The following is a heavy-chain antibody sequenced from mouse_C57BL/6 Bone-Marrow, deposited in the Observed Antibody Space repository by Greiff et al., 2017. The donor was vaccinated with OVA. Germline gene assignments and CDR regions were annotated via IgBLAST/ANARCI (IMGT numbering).Heavy chain of an antibody. V-gene: IGHV1-81*01. CDR2: IYPRSGNT. Sequence: VQRVESGAELARPGASVKLSCKASGYTFTSYGISWVKQRPGQGLEWIGEIYPRSGNTYYNEKFKGKATLTADKSSSTAYMELRSLTSEDSAVYFCARSGYDYGDYWGQGTTLTVSS. CDR1: GYTFTSYG. D-gene: IGHD2-4*01. J-gene: IGHJ2*01. CDR3: ARSGYDYGDY.